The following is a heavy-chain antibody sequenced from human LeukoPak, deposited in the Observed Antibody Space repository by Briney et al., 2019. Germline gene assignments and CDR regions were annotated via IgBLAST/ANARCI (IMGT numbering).Heavy chain of an antibody. CDR2: IGVNGGDT. CDR3: AKFAGPYSGSGKGSFDY. CDR1: GFTFNNYA. V-gene: IGHV3-23*01. D-gene: IGHD3-10*01. J-gene: IGHJ4*02. Sequence: PGGSLRLSCAASGFTFNNYAMSWVRQAPGKGLEWVSAIGVNGGDTKYADSVKGRFTISRDNSKNTLYLQMNSLRAEDTAVYYCAKFAGPYSGSGKGSFDYWGQGTRVSVSS.